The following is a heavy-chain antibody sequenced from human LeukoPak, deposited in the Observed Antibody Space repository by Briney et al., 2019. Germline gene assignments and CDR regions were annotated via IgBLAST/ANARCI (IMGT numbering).Heavy chain of an antibody. V-gene: IGHV4-39*01. D-gene: IGHD6-13*01. J-gene: IGHJ4*02. Sequence: SETLSLTCSVSGGSISSSSHYWGWIRQPPGKGLEWIGGIYYTGSTYYNPSLKSRVTISVDTSKNQFSLNMTSVTAADTAVYYCARRQYNSSPPDYWGQGTLVTVSS. CDR2: IYYTGST. CDR1: GGSISSSSHY. CDR3: ARRQYNSSPPDY.